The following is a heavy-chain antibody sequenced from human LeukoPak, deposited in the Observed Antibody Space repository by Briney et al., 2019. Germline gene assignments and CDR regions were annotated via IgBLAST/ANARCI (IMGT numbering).Heavy chain of an antibody. J-gene: IGHJ4*02. CDR3: ARASSNGVAIDATSFDL. D-gene: IGHD2-15*01. V-gene: IGHV3-9*01. CDR2: ISWNSGSI. CDR1: GFTFDDYA. Sequence: GGSLRLSCAASGFTFDDYAMHWVRQAPGKGLEWVSGISWNSGSIAYADSVKGRFTISRDNAKNSLYLQMNSLRAEDTAVYYCARASSNGVAIDATSFDLWGQGTRVIVSS.